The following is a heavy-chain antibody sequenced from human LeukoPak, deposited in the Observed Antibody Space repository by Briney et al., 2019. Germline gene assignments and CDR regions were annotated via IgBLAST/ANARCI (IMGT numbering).Heavy chain of an antibody. CDR3: ARAEYSSRSYYYYYMDV. CDR2: IYYSGST. D-gene: IGHD6-19*01. Sequence: SETLSLTCTVSGGSINNYYWSWIRQPPGKGLECIGYIYYSGSTNKNPSLKSRVTISVDMSKNQFSLKLSSVTAADTAVYYCARAEYSSRSYYYYYMDVWGKGTTVTVSS. J-gene: IGHJ6*03. CDR1: GGSINNYY. V-gene: IGHV4-59*01.